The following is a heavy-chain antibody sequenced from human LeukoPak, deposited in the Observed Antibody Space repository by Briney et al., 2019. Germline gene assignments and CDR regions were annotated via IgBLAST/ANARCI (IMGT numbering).Heavy chain of an antibody. CDR3: AKDRRYNWNDGGYFEY. CDR2: ISGSGGST. D-gene: IGHD1-1*01. Sequence: GGSLRLSCAASRFTFSSYGMSWVRQAPGKGLEWVSGISGSGGSTYYADSAKGRFTISRDNSKNTLFLQVNSLRAEDTAVYYCAKDRRYNWNDGGYFEYWGQGMLVTVSS. J-gene: IGHJ4*02. CDR1: RFTFSSYG. V-gene: IGHV3-23*01.